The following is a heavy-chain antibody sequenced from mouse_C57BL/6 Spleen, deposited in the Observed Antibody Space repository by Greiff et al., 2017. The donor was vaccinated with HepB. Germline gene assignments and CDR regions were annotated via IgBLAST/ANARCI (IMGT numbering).Heavy chain of an antibody. V-gene: IGHV1-53*01. D-gene: IGHD2-4*01. J-gene: IGHJ4*01. CDR3: ARQGYYDYRYYAMDY. CDR1: GYTFTSYW. CDR2: INPSNGGT. Sequence: VQLQQPGTELVKPGASVKLSCKASGYTFTSYWMHWVKQRPGQGLEWIGNINPSNGGTNYNEKFKSKATLTVDKSSSTAYMQLSSLTSEDSAVYYCARQGYYDYRYYAMDYWGQGTSVTVSS.